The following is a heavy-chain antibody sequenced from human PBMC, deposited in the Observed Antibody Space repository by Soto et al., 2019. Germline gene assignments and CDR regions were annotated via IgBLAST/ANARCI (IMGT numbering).Heavy chain of an antibody. J-gene: IGHJ4*02. Sequence: QVQVVESGGGVVQPGKSLRLSCAASGFAFSDFGMHWVRQAPAKGLEWVAVIWHDGKNKDYADYAKGRFTISRDNSRNILYLEMNSVRVEDTVVYYCARDPGQDAAMDYWGQGTLVTVSS. V-gene: IGHV3-33*01. CDR2: IWHDGKNK. D-gene: IGHD6-25*01. CDR1: GFAFSDFG. CDR3: ARDPGQDAAMDY.